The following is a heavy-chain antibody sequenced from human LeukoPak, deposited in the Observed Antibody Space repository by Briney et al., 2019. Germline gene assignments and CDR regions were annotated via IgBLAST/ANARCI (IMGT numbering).Heavy chain of an antibody. J-gene: IGHJ5*02. CDR3: ARVTNALDSHWGVRSHWFDP. CDR2: IYYSGST. D-gene: IGHD7-27*01. V-gene: IGHV4-59*01. CDR1: GGSISSYY. Sequence: SSETLSLTCTVSGGSISSYYWSWIRQPPGKGLEWIGYIYYSGSTNYNPSLKSRVTISVDTSKNQFSLKLSSVTAADTAVYYCARVTNALDSHWGVRSHWFDPWGQGTLVTVSS.